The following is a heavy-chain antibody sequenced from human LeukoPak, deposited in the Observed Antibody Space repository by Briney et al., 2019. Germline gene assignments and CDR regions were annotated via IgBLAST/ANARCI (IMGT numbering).Heavy chain of an antibody. V-gene: IGHV3-30*02. CDR2: IRYDGSNK. CDR3: ARYKMVRGPMDDGFDY. Sequence: GGSLRLSCAASGFTFSSYGMHWVRQAPGKGLEWVAFIRYDGSNKYYADSVKGRFTISRDNSKNTLYLQMNSLRAEHTAVYYCARYKMVRGPMDDGFDYWGQGTLVTVSS. J-gene: IGHJ4*02. D-gene: IGHD3-10*01. CDR1: GFTFSSYG.